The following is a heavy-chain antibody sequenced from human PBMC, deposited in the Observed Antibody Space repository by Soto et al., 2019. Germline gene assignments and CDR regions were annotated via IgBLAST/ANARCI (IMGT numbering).Heavy chain of an antibody. J-gene: IGHJ6*02. V-gene: IGHV3-33*01. CDR2: IWYDGSNK. D-gene: IGHD4-17*01. CDR3: ARDGSTTAHAYYYYYYGMDV. CDR1: GFTFSSYG. Sequence: GGSLRLSCAASGFTFSSYGMHWVRQAPGKGLEWVAVIWYDGSNKYYADSVKGRFTISRDNSKNTLYLQMNSLRAEDTAVYYCARDGSTTAHAYYYYYYGMDVWGQGTTVTVSS.